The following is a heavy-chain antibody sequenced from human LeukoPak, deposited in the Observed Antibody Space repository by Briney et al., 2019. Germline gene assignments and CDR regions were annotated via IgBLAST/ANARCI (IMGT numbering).Heavy chain of an antibody. CDR3: ARHDLFWSGYRDQYYFDY. CDR1: GGSISSGSYY. Sequence: SQTLSLTCTVSGGSISSGSYYWSWVRQPAGWGLEWIGRIYTSGSTDYNPSLKSRLTLSVDPSKNQFSLKLSSVLAAGTAVYYCARHDLFWSGYRDQYYFDYGGQGTLVTVSS. V-gene: IGHV4-61*02. J-gene: IGHJ4*02. D-gene: IGHD3-3*01. CDR2: IYTSGST.